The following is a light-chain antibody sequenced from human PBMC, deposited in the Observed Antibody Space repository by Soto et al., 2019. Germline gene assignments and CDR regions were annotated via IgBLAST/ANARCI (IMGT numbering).Light chain of an antibody. CDR1: QDISSN. CDR3: QQYNTYPLT. V-gene: IGKV1-16*02. Sequence: DIPMTQSPSSLSASVGDRVTITCRASQDISSNLAWFQQKPGKAPKSLIYATSRLHSGVPSKFSGSESGTDFTLTISSLQAEDFAIYYCQQYNTYPLTFGQGTRLEIK. J-gene: IGKJ5*01. CDR2: ATS.